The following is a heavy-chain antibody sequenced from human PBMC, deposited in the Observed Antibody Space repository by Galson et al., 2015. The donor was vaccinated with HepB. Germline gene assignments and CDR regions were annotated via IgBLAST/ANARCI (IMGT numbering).Heavy chain of an antibody. Sequence: TFSRYSMNWVRQAPGKGLEWVSSISSSSSYIYYADSVKGRFTISRDNAKNSLYLQMNSLRAEDTAVYYCARVWTRIAVAGTVGRGYYYYGMDVWGQGTTVTVSS. CDR1: TFSRYS. V-gene: IGHV3-21*01. J-gene: IGHJ6*02. CDR2: ISSSSSYI. D-gene: IGHD6-19*01. CDR3: ARVWTRIAVAGTVGRGYYYYGMDV.